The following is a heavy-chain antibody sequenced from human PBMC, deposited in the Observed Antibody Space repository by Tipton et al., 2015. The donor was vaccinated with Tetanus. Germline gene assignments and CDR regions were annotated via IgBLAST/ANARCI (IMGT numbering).Heavy chain of an antibody. CDR3: ARRSYCSSSRCFDAFDL. Sequence: GLVKPSETLSLTCAVYGGSFSSYYWNWIRQVPGKGLEWIGYTHHSGNTNYNPSLKSRVAISMDTSKNQISLKLSSVTAADTAVYYCARRSYCSSSRCFDAFDLWGQGTMVTVSS. D-gene: IGHD2-2*01. J-gene: IGHJ3*01. V-gene: IGHV4-59*01. CDR2: THHSGNT. CDR1: GGSFSSYY.